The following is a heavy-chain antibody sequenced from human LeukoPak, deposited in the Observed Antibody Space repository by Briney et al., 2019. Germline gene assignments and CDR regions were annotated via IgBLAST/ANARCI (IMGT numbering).Heavy chain of an antibody. J-gene: IGHJ4*02. CDR2: INHSGNT. D-gene: IGHD6-19*01. CDR1: GGSFSGYY. CDR3: ARGRSSGWFMGDYFDY. V-gene: IGHV4-34*01. Sequence: SETLSLTCAVYGGSFSGYYWSWIRQPPGKGLEWIGEINHSGNTNYNPSLKSRVTISVDTSKNQFSLKLSSVTAADTAVYYCARGRSSGWFMGDYFDYWGQGTLVTVSS.